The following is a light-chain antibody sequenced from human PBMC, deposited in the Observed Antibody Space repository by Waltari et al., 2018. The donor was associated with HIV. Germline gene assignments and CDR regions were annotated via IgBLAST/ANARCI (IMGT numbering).Light chain of an antibody. V-gene: IGKV3-15*01. Sequence: LVMTQSPGTLSLSPGERATLSCRASQGVSLHVAWLQQKAGQAPRLLIYGASIRATDIPARFSGTGSGTDFTLTISGLHSEDSAIYYCQQYNDWPWTFGPGTQVEIQ. CDR3: QQYNDWPWT. J-gene: IGKJ1*01. CDR1: QGVSLH. CDR2: GAS.